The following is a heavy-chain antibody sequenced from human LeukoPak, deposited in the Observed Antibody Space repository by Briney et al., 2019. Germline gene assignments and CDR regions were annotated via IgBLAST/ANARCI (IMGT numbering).Heavy chain of an antibody. Sequence: SQTLSLTCTVSGGSISSGGYYWSWIRQHPGKGLEWIGYIYYSGSTYYNPSLKSRVTISVDTSKNQFSLKLSSVTAADTAVYYCARDRLLWFGELPLDYYYYGMDVWGQGTTVIVSS. V-gene: IGHV4-31*03. CDR1: GGSISSGGYY. CDR2: IYYSGST. J-gene: IGHJ6*02. CDR3: ARDRLLWFGELPLDYYYYGMDV. D-gene: IGHD3-10*01.